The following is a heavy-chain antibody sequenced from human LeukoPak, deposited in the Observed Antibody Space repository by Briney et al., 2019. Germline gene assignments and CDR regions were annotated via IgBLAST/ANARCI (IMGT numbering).Heavy chain of an antibody. CDR1: GFTFSSYA. D-gene: IGHD6-19*01. J-gene: IGHJ1*01. CDR2: ISGSGAST. CDR3: AKDPAVANTARRFQH. V-gene: IGHV3-23*01. Sequence: GGSLRLSCAASGFTFSSYAMSWVRQAPGKGLEWVSAISGSGASTYYADSVKGRFTISRDNSKNTLYLQMNSLRVEDMAVYYCAKDPAVANTARRFQHWGQGTLVTVTS.